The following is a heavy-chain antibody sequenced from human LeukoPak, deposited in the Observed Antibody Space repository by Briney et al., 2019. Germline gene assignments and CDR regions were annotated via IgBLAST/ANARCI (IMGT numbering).Heavy chain of an antibody. V-gene: IGHV3-48*02. CDR3: AAMVRGVITFDY. J-gene: IGHJ4*02. Sequence: GGSLRLSCAASGFTFSSYSMNWVRQAPGKGLEWVSYISSSSTIYYADSVKGRFTISRDNAKNSLYLQMNSLRDEDTAVYYCAAMVRGVITFDYWGQGTLVTVSS. CDR2: ISSSSTI. CDR1: GFTFSSYS. D-gene: IGHD3-10*01.